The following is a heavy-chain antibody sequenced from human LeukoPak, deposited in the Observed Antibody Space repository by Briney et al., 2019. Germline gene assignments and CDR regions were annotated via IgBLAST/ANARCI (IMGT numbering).Heavy chain of an antibody. CDR1: GFTFSSYA. Sequence: GGSLRLSCAASGFTFSSYAMDWVRQAPGKGLEWVAVISYDGSNKYYADSVKGRFTISRDNTKNTLYLQMNSLRAEDTAVYYCARGSRGIFEELAYWGEGTLVTVSS. CDR2: ISYDGSNK. V-gene: IGHV3-30*04. CDR3: ARGSRGIFEELAY. D-gene: IGHD2-21*01. J-gene: IGHJ4*02.